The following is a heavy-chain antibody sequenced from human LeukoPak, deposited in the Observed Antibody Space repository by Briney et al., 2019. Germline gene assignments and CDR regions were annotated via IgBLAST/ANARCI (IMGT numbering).Heavy chain of an antibody. Sequence: PSETLSLTCAVYGGSFSGYYWSWIRQPPGKGLEWIGEINHSGSTNYNPSLKSRVTISVDTSKNQFSLKLNSVTAADTAVYYCARGRRYYDSVGAFDIWGQGTMVTVSS. D-gene: IGHD3-22*01. CDR1: GGSFSGYY. CDR3: ARGRRYYDSVGAFDI. CDR2: INHSGST. J-gene: IGHJ3*02. V-gene: IGHV4-34*01.